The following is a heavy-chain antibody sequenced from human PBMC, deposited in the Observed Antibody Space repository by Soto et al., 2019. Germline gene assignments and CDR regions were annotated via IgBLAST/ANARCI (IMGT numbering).Heavy chain of an antibody. Sequence: QLQLQESGPGLVKPSETLSLTCTVSGGSISSSSYYWGWIRQPPGKGLEWIGSIYYSGSTYYNPSLNSRVTISVDTSKNQFSLKLSSVAAADTAVYYCARRGSYGWWDYYFDYWGQGTLVTVSS. V-gene: IGHV4-39*01. CDR3: ARRGSYGWWDYYFDY. CDR1: GGSISSSSYY. J-gene: IGHJ4*02. CDR2: IYYSGST. D-gene: IGHD5-18*01.